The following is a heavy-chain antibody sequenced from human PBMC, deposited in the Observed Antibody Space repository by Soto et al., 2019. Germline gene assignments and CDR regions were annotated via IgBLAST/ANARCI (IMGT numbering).Heavy chain of an antibody. V-gene: IGHV3-23*01. CDR2: ISGSGGST. CDR1: EFTFSSYA. J-gene: IGHJ5*02. Sequence: GGSLRLSCAASEFTFSSYAMSWVRQAPGKGLEWVSGISGSGGSTYYADSVKGRFTISRDNSKNTLYFQMSSLRTEDTAVYYCVKDGDYYDSSGDYGERYFVPWVQARLLTISS. D-gene: IGHD3-22*01. CDR3: VKDGDYYDSSGDYGERYFVP.